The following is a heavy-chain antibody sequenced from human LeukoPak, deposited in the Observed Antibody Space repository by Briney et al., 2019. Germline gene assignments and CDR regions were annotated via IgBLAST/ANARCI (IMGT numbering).Heavy chain of an antibody. CDR1: DGPFSSFY. CDR3: ARGVSIAARYLDL. V-gene: IGHV4-34*01. Sequence: PSETLSLTCAVSDGPFSSFYWTWIRQPPGKGLEWIGVISHTGRTNYNPALMSRGSISVNTTKNHFSLILMSGPAADTAMYYCARGVSIAARYLDLWGRGTLVAVSS. J-gene: IGHJ2*01. D-gene: IGHD6-25*01. CDR2: ISHTGRT.